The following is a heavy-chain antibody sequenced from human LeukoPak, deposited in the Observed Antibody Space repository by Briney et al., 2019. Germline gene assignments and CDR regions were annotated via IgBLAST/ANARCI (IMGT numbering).Heavy chain of an antibody. D-gene: IGHD3-22*01. CDR3: ARDSSSGYYTH. CDR2: ISTSRSYI. Sequence: PGGSLRLSXAASGFTFSNYNMNWVRLAPGKGLEWVSSISTSRSYIHYADSVKGRFTISRENAKNSLYLQMNSLRAEDTAVYYCARDSSSGYYTHWGQGILVTVSS. V-gene: IGHV3-21*01. J-gene: IGHJ4*02. CDR1: GFTFSNYN.